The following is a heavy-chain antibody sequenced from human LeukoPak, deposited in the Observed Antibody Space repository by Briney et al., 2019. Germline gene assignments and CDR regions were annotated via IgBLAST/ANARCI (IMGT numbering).Heavy chain of an antibody. J-gene: IGHJ4*02. CDR1: GFTFSSYA. CDR2: ISESGTNT. D-gene: IGHD6-19*01. CDR3: AKMMAGVAGIPNC. Sequence: TGGSLRLSCAASGFTFSSYAMSWVCRAPGKGLEWVSAISESGTNTYYTDSVRGRFTISRDNSKNTLYLHMNSLRADDTAVYYCAKMMAGVAGIPNCWGQGTLVTVFS. V-gene: IGHV3-23*01.